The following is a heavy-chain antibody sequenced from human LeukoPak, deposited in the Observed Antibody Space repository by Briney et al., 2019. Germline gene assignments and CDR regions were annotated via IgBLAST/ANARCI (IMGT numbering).Heavy chain of an antibody. CDR3: ARVVDSRGTYYYDTSGYYLDY. J-gene: IGHJ4*02. CDR1: GGSITNYY. CDR2: VYYTGSA. V-gene: IGHV4-59*01. Sequence: SETLSLTCSVSGGSITNYYCTWIRQPPGQGLECIGFVYYTGSANSSPSLKIRATMSVDTSRNQFSLNLRSVTAADTAVYYCARVVDSRGTYYYDTSGYYLDYWGQGTLVTVSS. D-gene: IGHD3-22*01.